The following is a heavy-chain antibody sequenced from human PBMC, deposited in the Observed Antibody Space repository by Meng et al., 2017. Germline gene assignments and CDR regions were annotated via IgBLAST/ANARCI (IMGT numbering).Heavy chain of an antibody. CDR1: GFTFDDYG. CDR2: INWNGGST. D-gene: IGHD4-23*01. CDR3: ARDVRFFGGRAFDI. J-gene: IGHJ3*02. V-gene: IGHV3-20*04. Sequence: GESLKISCTASGFTFDDYGMSWVRQAPGKGLEWVSGINWNGGSTGYGDSVKGRFTISRDNAKNSLYLQMNSLRAEDTALYYCARDVRFFGGRAFDIWGQGTMVTVS.